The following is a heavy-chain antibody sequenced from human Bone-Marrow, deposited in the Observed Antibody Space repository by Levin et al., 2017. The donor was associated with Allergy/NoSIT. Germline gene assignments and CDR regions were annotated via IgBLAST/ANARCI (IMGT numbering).Heavy chain of an antibody. D-gene: IGHD1-1*01. Sequence: SQTLSLTCSVSGDSITSGSYYWTWIRQAPGKGLEWIGYIYYTGSTYYNPSLESRVTTSLDTSTNHFSLRLTSVTAADTAMYYCATTPTGRGSVTDFWGRGTLATVSS. CDR3: ATTPTGRGSVTDF. V-gene: IGHV4-30-4*01. CDR1: GDSITSGSYY. CDR2: IYYTGST. J-gene: IGHJ4*02.